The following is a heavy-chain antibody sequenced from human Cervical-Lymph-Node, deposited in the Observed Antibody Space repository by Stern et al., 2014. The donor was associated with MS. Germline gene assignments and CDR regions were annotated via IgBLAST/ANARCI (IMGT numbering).Heavy chain of an antibody. Sequence: VQLEESGGGLVKPGGSLRLSCAASGLIFSDYYMSWIRQAPGKGLECISFISSSGSTIYYADSVKGRFTISRDNAKNSLYLQMNSLRVEDTAVYYCASPGYCTSTSCYSPSNYYFDSWGQGTLVTVSS. V-gene: IGHV3-11*01. J-gene: IGHJ4*02. CDR2: ISSSGSTI. CDR3: ASPGYCTSTSCYSPSNYYFDS. CDR1: GLIFSDYY. D-gene: IGHD2-2*02.